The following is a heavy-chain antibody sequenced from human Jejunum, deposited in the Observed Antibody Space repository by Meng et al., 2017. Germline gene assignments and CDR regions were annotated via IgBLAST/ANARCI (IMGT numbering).Heavy chain of an antibody. Sequence: QVQLGESGGGGVKPGGARRRAGAASGFTFSDYYMSWIRQAPGKGLEWVSYITSSGSTIYYADSVKGRFTIARDNAKNSLYLQMNSLRAEDTAVYYCARDQVDTALGYFDYWGQGTLVTVSS. CDR1: GFTFSDYY. CDR3: ARDQVDTALGYFDY. D-gene: IGHD5-18*01. CDR2: ITSSGSTI. J-gene: IGHJ4*02. V-gene: IGHV3-11*01.